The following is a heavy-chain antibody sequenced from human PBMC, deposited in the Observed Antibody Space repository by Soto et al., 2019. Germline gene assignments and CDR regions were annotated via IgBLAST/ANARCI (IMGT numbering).Heavy chain of an antibody. CDR1: GGSISSSSYY. Sequence: QLQLQESGPGLVKPSETLSLTCTVSGGSISSSSYYWGWIRQPPGKGLEWIGSIYYSGSTYYNPSLKSRVTISVDTSKNQFSLKLSSVTAADTAVYYCARPLSSSWSRDNDYWGQGTLVTVSS. D-gene: IGHD6-13*01. CDR2: IYYSGST. V-gene: IGHV4-39*01. CDR3: ARPLSSSWSRDNDY. J-gene: IGHJ4*02.